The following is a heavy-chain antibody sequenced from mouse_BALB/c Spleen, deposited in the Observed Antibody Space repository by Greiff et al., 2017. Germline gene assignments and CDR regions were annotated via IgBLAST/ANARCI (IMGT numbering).Heavy chain of an antibody. CDR1: GYTFTSYW. J-gene: IGHJ4*01. CDR2: ICPGSGST. D-gene: IGHD2-3*01. Sequence: LKQPGSELVRPGASVKLSCKASGYTFTSYWMHWVKQRPGQGLEWIGNICPGSGSTNYDEKFKSKATLTVDTSSSTAYMQLSSLTSEDSAVYYYAWGYWYAMDYWGQGTSVTVSS. CDR3: AWGYWYAMDY. V-gene: IGHV1S22*01.